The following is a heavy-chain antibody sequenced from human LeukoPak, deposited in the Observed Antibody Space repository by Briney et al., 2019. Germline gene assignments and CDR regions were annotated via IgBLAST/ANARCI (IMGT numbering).Heavy chain of an antibody. CDR3: ARDRAVTQDWVEFDP. V-gene: IGHV3-66*03. CDR2: IRDSGEP. J-gene: IGHJ5*02. Sequence: GGSLRLSCAGSGFDVSNYYMSWVRQAPGKGLEWVSLIRDSGEPFYADSVRGRFTVSRDNSKNTMYLQMNRLRVEDTAVYFCARDRAVTQDWVEFDPWGQGTLVTVSS. CDR1: GFDVSNYY. D-gene: IGHD4-17*01.